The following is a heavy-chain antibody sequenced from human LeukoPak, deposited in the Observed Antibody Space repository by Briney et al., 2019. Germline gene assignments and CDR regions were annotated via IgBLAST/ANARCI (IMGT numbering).Heavy chain of an antibody. CDR3: ARDLGGSSWSLRAFDI. CDR1: GFTLSSNS. J-gene: IGHJ3*02. V-gene: IGHV3-48*01. Sequence: GGSLRLSCAASGFTLSSNSMNWVRQAPGKGLEWVSFIGSSSSTIDYADSVKGRFTISRDKAKNSLYLQMNSLRAEDTAVYYCARDLGGSSWSLRAFDIWGQGTMVTVSS. D-gene: IGHD6-13*01. CDR2: IGSSSSTI.